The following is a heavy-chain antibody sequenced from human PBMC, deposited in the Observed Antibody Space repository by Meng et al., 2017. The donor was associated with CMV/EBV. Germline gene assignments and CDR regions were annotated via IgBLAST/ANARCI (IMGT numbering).Heavy chain of an antibody. Sequence: GSLRLSCTVSGGSISSYYWSWIRQPPGKGLEWIGYIYYSGSTNYNPSLKSRVTISVDTSKNQFSLKLSSVTAADTAVYYCARDRGYSSSWRRGYYGMDV. V-gene: IGHV4-59*01. CDR3: ARDRGYSSSWRRGYYGMDV. CDR1: GGSISSYY. D-gene: IGHD6-13*01. CDR2: IYYSGST. J-gene: IGHJ6*01.